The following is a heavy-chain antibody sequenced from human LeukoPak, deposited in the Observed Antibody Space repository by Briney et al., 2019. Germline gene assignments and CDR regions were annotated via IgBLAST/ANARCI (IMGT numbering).Heavy chain of an antibody. CDR3: ARARGCSGGSCYSPYYYYGMDV. D-gene: IGHD2-15*01. V-gene: IGHV4-31*03. Sequence: PSGSLSLTRTVSGGSISSGGYYWSWIRQHPGKGLEWIGYIYYSGSTYYNPSLKSRVTISVDTSKNQFSLKLSSVTAADTAVYYCARARGCSGGSCYSPYYYYGMDVWGRGTTVTVSS. CDR2: IYYSGST. CDR1: GGSISSGGYY. J-gene: IGHJ6*02.